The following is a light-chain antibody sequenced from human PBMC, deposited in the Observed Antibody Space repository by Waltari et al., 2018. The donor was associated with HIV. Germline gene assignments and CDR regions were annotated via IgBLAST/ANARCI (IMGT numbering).Light chain of an antibody. CDR1: SRDVGAYNY. Sequence: QSALTQPASVSGSPGQSITISCPGTSRDVGAYNYVSWYQQHPGKAPKLLIFEVSNRPSGVPNRFSGSKSGNTASLAISGLQAEDEADYYCSSYTSSSSRVFGGGTKLTVL. V-gene: IGLV2-14*01. CDR2: EVS. CDR3: SSYTSSSSRV. J-gene: IGLJ2*01.